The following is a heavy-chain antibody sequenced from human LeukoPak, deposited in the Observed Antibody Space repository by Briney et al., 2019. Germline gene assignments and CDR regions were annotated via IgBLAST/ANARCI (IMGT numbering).Heavy chain of an antibody. Sequence: GGSLRLSCAASGFTFFSYSMSWVRQAPGKGLEWVSSISSSSTYIYYADSVKGRFTISRDNSKNTLYLQMNSLRAEDTAVYYCAKVSLELQYYYYYMDVWGKGTTVTVSS. V-gene: IGHV3-21*04. J-gene: IGHJ6*03. CDR3: AKVSLELQYYYYYMDV. CDR2: ISSSSTYI. CDR1: GFTFFSYS. D-gene: IGHD1-26*01.